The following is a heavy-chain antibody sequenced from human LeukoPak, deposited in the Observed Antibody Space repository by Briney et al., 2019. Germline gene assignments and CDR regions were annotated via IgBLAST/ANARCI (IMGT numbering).Heavy chain of an antibody. J-gene: IGHJ4*02. Sequence: PSETLSLTCTVSGGSISSSSYYWGWLRQPPGKGLEWIGSIYYSGSTYYNPSLKSRVTISVDTSKNQFSLKLSSVTAADTAVYYCARAHMYYYDSSGYDYYFDYWGQGTLVTVSP. D-gene: IGHD3-22*01. V-gene: IGHV4-39*07. CDR3: ARAHMYYYDSSGYDYYFDY. CDR1: GGSISSSSYY. CDR2: IYYSGST.